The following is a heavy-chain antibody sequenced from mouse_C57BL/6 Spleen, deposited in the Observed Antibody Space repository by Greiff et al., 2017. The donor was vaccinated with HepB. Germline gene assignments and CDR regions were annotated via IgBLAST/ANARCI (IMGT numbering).Heavy chain of an antibody. J-gene: IGHJ2*01. CDR3: ARSVYYGSCIDY. CDR1: GYTFTSYW. D-gene: IGHD1-1*01. CDR2: IYPSDSET. Sequence: VQLQQPGAELVRPGSSVKLSCKASGYTFTSYWMDWVKQRPGQGLEWIGNIYPSDSETHYNQKFKDKATLTVDTSASTAYMQLSSLTSEDSAVYYCARSVYYGSCIDYWGQGTTRTVSS. V-gene: IGHV1-61*01.